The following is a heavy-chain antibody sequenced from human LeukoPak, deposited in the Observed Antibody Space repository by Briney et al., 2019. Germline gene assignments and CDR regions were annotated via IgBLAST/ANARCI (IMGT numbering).Heavy chain of an antibody. CDR2: ISYDGSNK. CDR1: GFTFSSYG. V-gene: IGHV3-30*18. D-gene: IGHD5-12*01. CDR3: ANPIVATGIDY. J-gene: IGHJ4*02. Sequence: GGSLRLSCAASGFTFSSYGMHWVRQAPGKGLEWVAVISYDGSNKYYADSVKGRFTISRDNSKNTLYLQMNSLRAEDTAVYYCANPIVATGIDYWGQGTLVTVSS.